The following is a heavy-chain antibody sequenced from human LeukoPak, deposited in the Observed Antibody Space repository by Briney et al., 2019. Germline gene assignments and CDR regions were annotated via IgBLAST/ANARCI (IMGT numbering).Heavy chain of an antibody. CDR3: AKARSLAAVDY. CDR2: IWYDGSNK. CDR1: GFTFSSYG. Sequence: GGSLRLSCAASGFTFSSYGMHWVRQAPGKGLEWVAVIWYDGSNKYYADSVKGQFTISRDNSKNTLYLQMNSLRAEDTAVYYCAKARSLAAVDYWGQGTLVTVSS. D-gene: IGHD6-6*01. V-gene: IGHV3-33*06. J-gene: IGHJ4*02.